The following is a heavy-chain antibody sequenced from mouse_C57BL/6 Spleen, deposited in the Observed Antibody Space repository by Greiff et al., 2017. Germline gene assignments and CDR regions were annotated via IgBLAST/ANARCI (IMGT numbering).Heavy chain of an antibody. CDR3: ARKDYHY. J-gene: IGHJ2*01. Sequence: QVQLKESGPGLVQPSQSLSITCPVSGFSLTSYGVHWVRQSPGKGLEWLGVIWSGGSTDYNAAFISRLSISKDNSKSQVFFKMNSLQADDTAIYYCARKDYHYWGQGTTLTVSS. D-gene: IGHD5-5*01. CDR2: IWSGGST. CDR1: GFSLTSYG. V-gene: IGHV2-2*01.